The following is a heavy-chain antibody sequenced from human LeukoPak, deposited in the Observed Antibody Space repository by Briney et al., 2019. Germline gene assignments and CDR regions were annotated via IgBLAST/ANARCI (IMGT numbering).Heavy chain of an antibody. V-gene: IGHV3-74*01. Sequence: GGSLRLSCAVSGFTFSSSWMHWVRQAPGKGLVWVSHIKTDGSTTAYADSVKGRFTISRDNAKNTLYLQMNSLRAEDTAVYYCARGVYAMGNDYWGQGTLVTVSS. CDR3: ARGVYAMGNDY. D-gene: IGHD2-8*01. CDR2: IKTDGSTT. J-gene: IGHJ4*02. CDR1: GFTFSSSW.